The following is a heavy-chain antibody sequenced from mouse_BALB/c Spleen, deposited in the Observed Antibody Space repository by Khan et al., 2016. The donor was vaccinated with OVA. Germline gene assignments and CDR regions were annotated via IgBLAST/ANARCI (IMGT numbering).Heavy chain of an antibody. Sequence: EVELVESGGDLVKSGGSLKLSCAASGFTFSPYSMSWVRQTPDKRLEWVATISSGGDYTYYPDSVKGRFNISRDNAKNTLYLQMSSLKSEDTAIYYCATHLTGSFAYWGQGTLVTVSA. CDR3: ATHLTGSFAY. D-gene: IGHD4-1*01. CDR1: GFTFSPYS. J-gene: IGHJ3*01. CDR2: ISSGGDYT. V-gene: IGHV5-6*01.